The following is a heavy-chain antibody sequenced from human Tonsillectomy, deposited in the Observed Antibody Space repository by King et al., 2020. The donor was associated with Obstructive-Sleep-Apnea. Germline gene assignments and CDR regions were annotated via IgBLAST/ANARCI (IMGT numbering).Heavy chain of an antibody. CDR2: MYTSGST. CDR3: ARGTAIVGATSRAFDI. D-gene: IGHD1-26*01. CDR1: GASISSYC. J-gene: IGHJ3*02. Sequence: VQLQESGPGLVKPSETLSLTCTVSGASISSYCWSWIRQSAGKGLEWIGRMYTSGSTNYNPSLKSRGTMSGDTSKHQFSLKLNSVTAADTAVYYCARGTAIVGATSRAFDIGGQGTKVTVSS. V-gene: IGHV4-4*07.